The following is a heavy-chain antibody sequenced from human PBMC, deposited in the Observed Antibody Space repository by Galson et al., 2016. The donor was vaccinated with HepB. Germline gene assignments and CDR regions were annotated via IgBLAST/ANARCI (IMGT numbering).Heavy chain of an antibody. J-gene: IGHJ4*02. Sequence: SETLSLTCAVSGRSISSSDWWTWVRQPPGKGLEWVGDIHRGGSTNYNPSLRNRVAISVDSSKDQFSLRLISLTAADTAVYYCASRRDHVFDWGQGILVTVSS. V-gene: IGHV4-4*02. CDR3: ASRRDHVFD. CDR2: IHRGGST. CDR1: GRSISSSDW. D-gene: IGHD1-14*01.